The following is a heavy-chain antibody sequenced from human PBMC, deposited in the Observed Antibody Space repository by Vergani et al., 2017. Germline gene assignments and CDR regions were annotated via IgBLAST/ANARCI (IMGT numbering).Heavy chain of an antibody. CDR1: GFTTGDYV. D-gene: IGHD2-2*02. Sequence: EAQLAESGGGLVQPGQSLRLSCTASGFTTGDYVMSWFRQAPGKGLEWVGLIRSYMFGDGGTREYAASVKGRFTISRDDSKNSLYLQMSSLKTEDTAVYYCAREMGYCSSTSCYTDAFDIWGQGTMVTVSS. CDR3: AREMGYCSSTSCYTDAFDI. V-gene: IGHV3-49*03. CDR2: IRSYMFGDGGTR. J-gene: IGHJ3*02.